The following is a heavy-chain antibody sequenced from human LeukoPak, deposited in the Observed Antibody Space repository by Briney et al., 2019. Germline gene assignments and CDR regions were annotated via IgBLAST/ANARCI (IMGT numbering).Heavy chain of an antibody. V-gene: IGHV3-33*01. Sequence: GRSLRLSCAASGFTFSSYGMHWVRQAPGKGLEWVAVIWYDGSDKYYADSVKGRFTISRDNAQNSLYLQMNSLRDEDTAVYYCSRDPRPCDYWGQGTLVTVSS. J-gene: IGHJ4*02. CDR2: IWYDGSDK. CDR3: SRDPRPCDY. CDR1: GFTFSSYG.